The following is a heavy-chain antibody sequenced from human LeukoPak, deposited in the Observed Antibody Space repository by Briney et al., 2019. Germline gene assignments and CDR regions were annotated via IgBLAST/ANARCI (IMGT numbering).Heavy chain of an antibody. V-gene: IGHV4-59*01. CDR3: AREVYGDYAHDAFDI. Sequence: KPSETLSLTCTVSGGSISSYYWSWIRQPPGKGLEWIGYIYYSGSTNYNPSLKSRVTISVDTSKNQFSLKLSPVTAADTAVYYCAREVYGDYAHDAFDIWGQGTMVTVSS. D-gene: IGHD4-17*01. CDR1: GGSISSYY. CDR2: IYYSGST. J-gene: IGHJ3*02.